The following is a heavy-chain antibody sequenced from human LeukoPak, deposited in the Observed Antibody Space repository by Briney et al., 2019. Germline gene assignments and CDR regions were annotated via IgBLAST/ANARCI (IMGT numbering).Heavy chain of an antibody. CDR2: IWYDGSNK. J-gene: IGHJ4*02. Sequence: PGGSLRLSCAASGFSFTNYGMHWVRQAPGKGLEGVAIIWYDGSNKAYADSGKGRFTISRDNSKNTLFLQMNSLRAEDTAVYYCARAHTTYYYDSSGYYFDYWGQGTLVSVSS. CDR1: GFSFTNYG. CDR3: ARAHTTYYYDSSGYYFDY. V-gene: IGHV3-33*01. D-gene: IGHD3-22*01.